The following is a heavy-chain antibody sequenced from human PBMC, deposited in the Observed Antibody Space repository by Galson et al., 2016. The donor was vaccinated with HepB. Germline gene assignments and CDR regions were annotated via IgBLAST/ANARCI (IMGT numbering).Heavy chain of an antibody. CDR3: VRGMSNSWYAYKRSYYYSMEL. CDR1: GFTFSRYE. V-gene: IGHV3-48*03. D-gene: IGHD6-13*01. J-gene: IGHJ6*02. CDR2: ISYTNAV. Sequence: SLRLSCAASGFTFSRYEFNWVRQAPGKGLEWVSHISYTNAVSYAASVKGRFTISGDNDGDSLFLEMRGMRVEDTAVYYCVRGMSNSWYAYKRSYYYSMELWGRGTSIIVSS.